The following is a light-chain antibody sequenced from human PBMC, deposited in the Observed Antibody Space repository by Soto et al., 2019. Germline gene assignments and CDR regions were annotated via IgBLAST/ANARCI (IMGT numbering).Light chain of an antibody. CDR2: GNS. CDR3: QSYDSSLSCV. CDR1: SSNIGAGYD. V-gene: IGLV1-40*01. Sequence: QSVLTQPPSVSGAPGQRVTISCTGSSSNIGAGYDVHWYQQLPGTAPKLLIYGNSNRPSGVPDRFSGSKSGTSASLAITGLHAEDEADYYCQSYDSSLSCVFGTGTKLTVL. J-gene: IGLJ1*01.